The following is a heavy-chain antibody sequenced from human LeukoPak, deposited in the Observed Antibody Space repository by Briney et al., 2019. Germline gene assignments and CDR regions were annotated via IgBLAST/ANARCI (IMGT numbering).Heavy chain of an antibody. D-gene: IGHD2-2*02. CDR3: ARDECSSTSCYMDY. Sequence: SETLSLTCAVYGGSFSSYYWGWIRQPPGKGLEWIGTIYYSGSTYHNPSLKSRVTISLDTSKNQFSLKLSSVTAADTAVYYCARDECSSTSCYMDYWGQGTLVTVSS. J-gene: IGHJ4*02. V-gene: IGHV4-39*07. CDR1: GGSFSSYY. CDR2: IYYSGST.